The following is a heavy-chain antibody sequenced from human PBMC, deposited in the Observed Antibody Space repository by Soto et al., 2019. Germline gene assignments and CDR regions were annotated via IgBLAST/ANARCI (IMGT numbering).Heavy chain of an antibody. J-gene: IGHJ4*02. CDR3: TRDLSGNPGY. Sequence: QVQLVQSGPEVKKPGASVKVYCRASRYTFTSYVLSWVRQAPGQGLEWIGWISPYNGNSNYAHKLQGRVTMTTDTSTSTAYMELTSLRSDDTAVYYCTRDLSGNPGYWGQGTLVTVSS. CDR1: RYTFTSYV. CDR2: ISPYNGNS. D-gene: IGHD2-15*01. V-gene: IGHV1-18*01.